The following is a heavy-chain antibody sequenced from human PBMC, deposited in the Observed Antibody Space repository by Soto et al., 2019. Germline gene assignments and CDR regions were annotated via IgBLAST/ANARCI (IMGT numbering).Heavy chain of an antibody. V-gene: IGHV4-4*07. CDR3: LRECRGGGCYSVYGMDE. J-gene: IGHJ6*01. CDR1: GDSIRDFY. Sequence: PSHTLPFTCIVSGDSIRDFYWSLIRQPAGKGLELIGRLYTSGSTDYNPSLKSRVTMSVDRSNNQFSLKLTSVTVADTAVYYCLRECRGGGCYSVYGMDEWSRLTTVTVS. D-gene: IGHD2-15*01. CDR2: LYTSGST.